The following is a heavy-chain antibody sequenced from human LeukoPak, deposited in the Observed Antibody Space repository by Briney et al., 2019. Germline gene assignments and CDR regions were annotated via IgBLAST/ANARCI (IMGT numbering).Heavy chain of an antibody. J-gene: IGHJ5*02. CDR1: GGSISSGGYC. CDR2: IYYSGST. Sequence: SETLSLTCTVSGGSISSGGYCWSWIRQHPGKGLEWIGYIYYSGSTYYNPSLKSRVTISVDTSKNQFSLKLSSVTAADTAVYYCARGTGEDIVVVPDNNWFDPWGQGTPVTVSS. D-gene: IGHD2-2*01. V-gene: IGHV4-31*03. CDR3: ARGTGEDIVVVPDNNWFDP.